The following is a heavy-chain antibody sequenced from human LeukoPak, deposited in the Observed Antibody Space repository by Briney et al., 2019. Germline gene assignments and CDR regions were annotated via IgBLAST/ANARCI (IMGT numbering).Heavy chain of an antibody. CDR3: ATADFWSVYVDY. J-gene: IGHJ4*02. CDR1: GFTFSTYS. Sequence: GGSLRLSCAASGFTFSTYSMNWVRQAPGKGLEWVSSISSSSDYIYYTDSVKGRFTISRDNAKNSLYLQMNSLRAEDTAVYYCATADFWSVYVDYWGQGTLVTVSS. CDR2: ISSSSDYI. V-gene: IGHV3-21*01. D-gene: IGHD3-3*01.